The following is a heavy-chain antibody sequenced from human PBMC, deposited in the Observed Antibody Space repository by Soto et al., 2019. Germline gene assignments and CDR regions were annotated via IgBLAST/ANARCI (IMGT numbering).Heavy chain of an antibody. CDR2: ISMSGTTK. CDR3: VSEAFNYFDH. J-gene: IGHJ4*02. CDR1: GFSFHSYG. V-gene: IGHV3-48*03. Sequence: EVQLVESGGGLVQPGGSLRLSCGASGFSFHSYGMDWVRQGPGKGLEWISHISMSGTTKFYADSVKGRFTISRDNGKNLVLLATNRLRAGDTAVYFCVSEAFNYFDHWGQGILVTVSS.